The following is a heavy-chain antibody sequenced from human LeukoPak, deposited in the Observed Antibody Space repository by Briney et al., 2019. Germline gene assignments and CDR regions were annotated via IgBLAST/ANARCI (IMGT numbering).Heavy chain of an antibody. Sequence: SETLSLTCAVYGWSFSDYYCSWIRQPPGKGLEWVGEINHGGSTNYSPSLKSRVTLSADTSKKQCSLKLSSVTAADTAVYYCAYSSAFQQHCGQGTLVTVSS. J-gene: IGHJ1*01. CDR1: GWSFSDYY. CDR3: AYSSAFQQH. CDR2: INHGGST. V-gene: IGHV4-34*01. D-gene: IGHD3-22*01.